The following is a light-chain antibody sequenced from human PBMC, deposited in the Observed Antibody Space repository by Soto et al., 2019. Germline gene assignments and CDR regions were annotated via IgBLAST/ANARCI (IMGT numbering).Light chain of an antibody. Sequence: EIVLTQSPGTLSLSPGERATLSCRASESVRDKYLAWYQQKPGQAPRLLIYGASTRATGIPDRFSGSGSGTDFTLTIGRLEPEDFAVYYCQQYLITPWTFGQGTKVDIK. V-gene: IGKV3-20*01. CDR3: QQYLITPWT. CDR2: GAS. CDR1: ESVRDKY. J-gene: IGKJ1*01.